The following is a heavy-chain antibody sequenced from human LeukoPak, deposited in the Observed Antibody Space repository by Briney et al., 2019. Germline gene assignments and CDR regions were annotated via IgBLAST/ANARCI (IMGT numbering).Heavy chain of an antibody. Sequence: SETLSLTCTVSGGSISSYYWSWIRQPPGKGLEWIGYIYTSGSTNYNPSLKSRVTISVDTSKNQFSLKLSSVTAADTAVYYCARDRERRGIDYWGQGTLVTVSS. V-gene: IGHV4-4*09. D-gene: IGHD1-1*01. CDR3: ARDRERRGIDY. CDR2: IYTSGST. CDR1: GGSISSYY. J-gene: IGHJ4*02.